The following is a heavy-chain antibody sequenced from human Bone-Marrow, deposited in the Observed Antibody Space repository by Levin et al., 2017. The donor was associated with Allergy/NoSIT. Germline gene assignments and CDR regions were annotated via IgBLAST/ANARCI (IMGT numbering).Heavy chain of an antibody. J-gene: IGHJ5*02. CDR3: ARELGFLGPLNWFDT. CDR2: IIPIFGTT. D-gene: IGHD3-3*01. CDR1: GGTFSHYA. Sequence: SVKVSCKASGGTFSHYAISWVRQAPGQGLEWMGGIIPIFGTTNYAQKFQGRVTITADKSTNTAYMELTTLTSGDTAVYYCARELGFLGPLNWFDTWGQGTLVIVSS. V-gene: IGHV1-69*06.